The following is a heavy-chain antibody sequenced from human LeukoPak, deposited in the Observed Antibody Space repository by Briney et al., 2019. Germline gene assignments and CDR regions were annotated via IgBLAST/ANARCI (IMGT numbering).Heavy chain of an antibody. CDR1: GDSLSSGNFY. D-gene: IGHD3-10*01. J-gene: IGHJ3*02. CDR2: ISSSGST. V-gene: IGHV4-61*02. Sequence: PSETLSLTCTVSGDSLSSGNFYWTWIRQPAGKGLEWIGRISSSGSTNYNPSLKSRDPISVDTSKNQFSLKLSSVTAADTAVYFCARGPYCSGAFDIWGQGTMVTVS. CDR3: ARGPYCSGAFDI.